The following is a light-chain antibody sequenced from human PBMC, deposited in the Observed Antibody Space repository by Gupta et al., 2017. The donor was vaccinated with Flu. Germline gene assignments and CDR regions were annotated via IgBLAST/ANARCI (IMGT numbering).Light chain of an antibody. J-gene: IGLJ2*01. Sequence: QSALTQPRSVSGSPGQSVTISCTGTTSDVGRYNYVSWYQQHPGKAPKVMIYDVSKWPSGVPDRFSGSKSGNTASLTISGLQVEDEADYYCCSYAGTYTVFGGGTKLTVL. V-gene: IGLV2-11*01. CDR1: TSDVGRYNY. CDR3: CSYAGTYTV. CDR2: DVS.